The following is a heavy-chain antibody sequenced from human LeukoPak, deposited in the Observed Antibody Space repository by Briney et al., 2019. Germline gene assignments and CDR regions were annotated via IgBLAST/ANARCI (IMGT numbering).Heavy chain of an antibody. J-gene: IGHJ5*02. CDR3: ARPLRYYGSGSYYKYGKWFDP. Sequence: PSETLSLTCTVSGGSISSSSYYWGWIRQPPGKGLEWIGSIYYSGSTYYNPSLKSRVTISVDTSKNQFSLKLSSVTAADTAVYYCARPLRYYGSGSYYKYGKWFDPWGQGTLVTVSS. V-gene: IGHV4-39*07. CDR1: GGSISSSSYY. CDR2: IYYSGST. D-gene: IGHD3-10*01.